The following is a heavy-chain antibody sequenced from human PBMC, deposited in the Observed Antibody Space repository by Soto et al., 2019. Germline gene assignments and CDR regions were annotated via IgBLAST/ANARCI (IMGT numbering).Heavy chain of an antibody. CDR1: GYTFTGYY. Sequence: ASVKVSCKASGYTFTGYYMHWVRPAPGRGLEWMGWINPNSGGTNYAQKFQGWVTMTRDTSISTAYMELSRLRSDDTAVYYCARTNCSGGSCYSYGMDVWGQGTTVTVSS. V-gene: IGHV1-2*04. D-gene: IGHD2-15*01. CDR2: INPNSGGT. J-gene: IGHJ6*02. CDR3: ARTNCSGGSCYSYGMDV.